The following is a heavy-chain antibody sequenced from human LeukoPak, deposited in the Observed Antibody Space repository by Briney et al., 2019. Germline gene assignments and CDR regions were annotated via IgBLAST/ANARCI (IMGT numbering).Heavy chain of an antibody. CDR1: GFTFSSYE. CDR3: ARGHFYYREAFDI. CDR2: ISSSGSTI. Sequence: GGSLRLSCAASGFTFSSYEMNWVRQAPGRGLEWVSHISSSGSTIYYADSVKGRFTISRDNAKNSLYLQMNSLRAEDTTVYYCARGHFYYREAFDIWGQGTMVTVSS. D-gene: IGHD3-22*01. J-gene: IGHJ3*02. V-gene: IGHV3-48*03.